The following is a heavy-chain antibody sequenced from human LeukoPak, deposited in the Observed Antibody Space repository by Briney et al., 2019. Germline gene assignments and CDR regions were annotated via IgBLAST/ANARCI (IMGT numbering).Heavy chain of an antibody. D-gene: IGHD2-21*01. Sequence: SETLSLTCTVSGDSITSSSYYWGWIRQPPGKGLEWIGTMYYTGTIYYNPSLKSRVTISVDTSKNQFSLSLSSVTAADTAVYYCARITFVVEGYGMDVWGQGTTVTVSS. J-gene: IGHJ6*02. CDR2: MYYTGTI. CDR3: ARITFVVEGYGMDV. V-gene: IGHV4-39*07. CDR1: GDSITSSSYY.